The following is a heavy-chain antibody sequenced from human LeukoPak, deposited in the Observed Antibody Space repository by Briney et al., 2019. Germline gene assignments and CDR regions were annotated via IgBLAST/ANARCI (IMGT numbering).Heavy chain of an antibody. Sequence: ASVKVSCKASGYTFTGYYMHWVRQAPGQGLEWMGRINPNSGGTNYAQKFQGRVTMTRDTSISIAYMELSRLRSDDTAVYYCARVSKVLAVAGTSDYWGQGTLVTVSS. CDR1: GYTFTGYY. D-gene: IGHD6-19*01. CDR3: ARVSKVLAVAGTSDY. CDR2: INPNSGGT. J-gene: IGHJ4*02. V-gene: IGHV1-2*06.